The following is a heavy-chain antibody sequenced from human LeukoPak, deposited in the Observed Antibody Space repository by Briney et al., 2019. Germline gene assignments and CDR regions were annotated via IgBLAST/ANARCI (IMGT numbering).Heavy chain of an antibody. J-gene: IGHJ4*02. V-gene: IGHV3-21*01. CDR2: ISSSSSYI. CDR3: ARVGSGSFYFDY. Sequence: GGSLRLSCAASGFTFSSYSMNWVRQAPGKGLEWVSSISSSSSYIYYADSVKGRFTISRDNAKNSLYLQMNSLRAEDTAVYYCARVGSGSFYFDYWGQGTLVTVSS. D-gene: IGHD3-22*01. CDR1: GFTFSSYS.